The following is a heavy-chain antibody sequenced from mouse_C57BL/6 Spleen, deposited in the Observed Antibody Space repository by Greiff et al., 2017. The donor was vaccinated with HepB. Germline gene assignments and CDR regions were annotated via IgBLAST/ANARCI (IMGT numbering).Heavy chain of an antibody. CDR3: ARGLNFDY. Sequence: DVHLVESGGGLVKPGGSLKLSCAASGFTFSDYGMHWVRQAPEKGLEWVAYISSGSSTIYYADTVKGRFTISRDNAKNTLFLQMTSLRSEDTAMYYCARGLNFDYWGQGTTLTVSS. J-gene: IGHJ2*01. D-gene: IGHD6-5*01. CDR1: GFTFSDYG. V-gene: IGHV5-17*01. CDR2: ISSGSSTI.